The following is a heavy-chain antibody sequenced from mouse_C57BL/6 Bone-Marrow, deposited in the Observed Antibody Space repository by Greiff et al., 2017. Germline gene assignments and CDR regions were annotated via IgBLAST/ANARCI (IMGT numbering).Heavy chain of an antibody. J-gene: IGHJ3*01. CDR3: ARWHCSGTY. V-gene: IGHV7-3*01. CDR2: SRNKANGYTA. CDR1: GGGGGEED. Sequence: EVQGVESGGGLGKRGGSRSVAWGEEGGGGGEEDRGGGGGRPGKGLGGGGFSRNKANGYTAEYSASVKGRFTISRDNSQSILYLQMNALRAEDSATYYCARWHCSGTYWGQGTLVTVSA. D-gene: IGHD1-1*01.